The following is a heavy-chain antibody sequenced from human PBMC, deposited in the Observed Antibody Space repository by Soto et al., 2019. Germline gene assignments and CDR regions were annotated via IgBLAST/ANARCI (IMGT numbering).Heavy chain of an antibody. V-gene: IGHV4-34*01. CDR1: GGSFSGYY. CDR2: INHSGST. Sequence: KASETLSLTCADYGGSFSGYYWSWIRQPPGKRLEWIGEINHSGSTNYNPSLKSRVTISVDTSKNQFSLKLSSVTAADTAVYYCARRNIDIVVVVAATPPYNWFDPWGQGTLVTVSS. CDR3: ARRNIDIVVVVAATPPYNWFDP. D-gene: IGHD2-15*01. J-gene: IGHJ5*02.